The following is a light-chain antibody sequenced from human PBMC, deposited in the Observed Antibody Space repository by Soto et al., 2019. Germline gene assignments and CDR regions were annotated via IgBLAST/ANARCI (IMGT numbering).Light chain of an antibody. CDR3: QQYGNWRWPT. CDR1: QSVSNN. J-gene: IGKJ2*01. Sequence: ETVMTQSPDTLSVSPGERATLSCRASQSVSNNLAWYQQKPGQAPRLLIYGASTRATGISARFSGSGSGTEFTLTISSLQSEDFAVYYCQQYGNWRWPTFGQGTKLEIK. CDR2: GAS. V-gene: IGKV3-15*01.